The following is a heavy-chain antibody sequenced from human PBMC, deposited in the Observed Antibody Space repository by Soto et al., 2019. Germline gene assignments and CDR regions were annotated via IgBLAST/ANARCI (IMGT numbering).Heavy chain of an antibody. D-gene: IGHD4-4*01. Sequence: PSETLSLTCTVSGGSVSSGSYYWSWIRQPPGKGLEWIGYIFYSGSTNYNPSLKSRVTISVDTSKNHFSLNLSSVTAADTAVYYCARRYGYSFDYWGQGTLVTVSS. J-gene: IGHJ4*02. CDR2: IFYSGST. CDR3: ARRYGYSFDY. CDR1: GGSVSSGSYY. V-gene: IGHV4-61*01.